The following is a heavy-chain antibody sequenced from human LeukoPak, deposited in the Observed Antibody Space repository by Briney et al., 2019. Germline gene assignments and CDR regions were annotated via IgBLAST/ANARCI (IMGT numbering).Heavy chain of an antibody. CDR3: ARDITSITIFGVVTHFDY. CDR1: GFTFSSYG. V-gene: IGHV3-33*01. Sequence: PGGSLRLSCAASGFTFSSYGMHWVRQAPGKGLEWVAVIWYDGSNKYYADSVKGRFTISRDNSKNTLYLQMNSLRAEDTAVYYCARDITSITIFGVVTHFDYWGQGTLVTVSS. D-gene: IGHD3-3*01. CDR2: IWYDGSNK. J-gene: IGHJ4*02.